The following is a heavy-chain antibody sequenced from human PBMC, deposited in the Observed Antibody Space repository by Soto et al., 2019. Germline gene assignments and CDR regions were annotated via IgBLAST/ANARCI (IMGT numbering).Heavy chain of an antibody. Sequence: GESLKISCQVSGYTFTIYWIGWVRQMPGKGLEWMGIVYPSDSDTRYSPSFQGQVTISADQSINTAYLQWDSLKASDTAIYYCARPANTVADHFDLWGQGTPVTVSS. J-gene: IGHJ4*02. D-gene: IGHD4-17*01. CDR1: GYTFTIYW. V-gene: IGHV5-51*01. CDR3: ARPANTVADHFDL. CDR2: VYPSDSDT.